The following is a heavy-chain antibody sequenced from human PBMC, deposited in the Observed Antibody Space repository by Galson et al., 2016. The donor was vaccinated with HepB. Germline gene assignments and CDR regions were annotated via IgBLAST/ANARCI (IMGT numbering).Heavy chain of an antibody. CDR3: ARAGRGGYYDSSGYDY. Sequence: SLRLSCAASGFTFSSYGMNWVRQAPGKGLEWISFISSSSSYIYYADSVRGRFTISRDNAQNSLYLQMNSLRDGDTAVYYCARAGRGGYYDSSGYDYWGQGTLVTVSS. CDR2: ISSSSSYI. D-gene: IGHD3-22*01. V-gene: IGHV3-48*02. CDR1: GFTFSSYG. J-gene: IGHJ4*02.